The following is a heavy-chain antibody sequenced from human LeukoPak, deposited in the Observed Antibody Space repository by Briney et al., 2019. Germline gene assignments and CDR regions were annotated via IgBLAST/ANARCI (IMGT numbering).Heavy chain of an antibody. CDR3: VMTQPPRYGSGPYQDY. D-gene: IGHD3-10*01. J-gene: IGHJ4*02. V-gene: IGHV3-30*02. CDR1: GFTFSSYG. CDR2: IRYDGSNK. Sequence: PGGSLRLSCAASGFTFSSYGMHWARQAPGKGLEWVAFIRYDGSNKYYADSVKGRFTISRDNSKNTLYLQMNSPRAEDTAVYYCVMTQPPRYGSGPYQDYWGQGTLVTVSS.